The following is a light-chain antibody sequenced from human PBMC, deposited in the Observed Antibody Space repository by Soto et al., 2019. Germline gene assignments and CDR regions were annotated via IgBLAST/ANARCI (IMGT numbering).Light chain of an antibody. CDR1: QSIRRS. CDR3: QQTYSSPRT. V-gene: IGKV1-39*01. Sequence: DIQMTQSPSSLSASVADRVTITCRASQSIRRSLNWYQQKPGKAPNLLIYAASSLQTGVPSRFTGSGSGTDFTLTISNLQPEDFAVYYCQQTYSSPRTFGQGTKVETK. CDR2: AAS. J-gene: IGKJ1*01.